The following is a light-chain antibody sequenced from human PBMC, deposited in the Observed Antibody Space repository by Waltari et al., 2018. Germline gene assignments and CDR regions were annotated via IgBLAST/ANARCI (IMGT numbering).Light chain of an antibody. Sequence: QSVLTQPPSASGTPGQRVIISCSGSSSNIGSNTVNWYQQLPGTAPKVLVYSNNQRPSGVPVRFSGSKSATSASLAISGLQSEDEADYYCAAWDDSLNGFVFGTGTRFTVL. CDR2: SNN. J-gene: IGLJ1*01. CDR1: SSNIGSNT. CDR3: AAWDDSLNGFV. V-gene: IGLV1-44*01.